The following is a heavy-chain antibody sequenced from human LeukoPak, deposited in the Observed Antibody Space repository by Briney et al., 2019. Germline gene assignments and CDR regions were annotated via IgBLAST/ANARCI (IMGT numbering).Heavy chain of an antibody. CDR1: GYTFTSYG. V-gene: IGHV1-18*01. Sequence: PEASVKVSCKASGYTFTSYGISWVRQAPGQGLEWMGWISAYNGNTNYAQKLQGRVTMTTDTSTSTAYMELRSLRSDDTAVYYCARESNSMLDIVVVQGMDVWGQGTTVTVSS. D-gene: IGHD2-2*01. CDR2: ISAYNGNT. CDR3: ARESNSMLDIVVVQGMDV. J-gene: IGHJ6*02.